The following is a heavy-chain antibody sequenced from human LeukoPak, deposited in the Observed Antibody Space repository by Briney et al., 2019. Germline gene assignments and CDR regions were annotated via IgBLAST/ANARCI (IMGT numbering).Heavy chain of an antibody. V-gene: IGHV1-69*01. CDR2: IIPIFGTA. CDR1: GGTSSSYA. Sequence: SVKVSCKASGGTSSSYAISWVRQAPGQGLEWMGGIIPIFGTANYAQTFQGRVTITADESTSTAYMELSSLRSEDTAVYYCASSGYSSSWYYFDYWGQGTLVTVSS. D-gene: IGHD6-13*01. CDR3: ASSGYSSSWYYFDY. J-gene: IGHJ4*02.